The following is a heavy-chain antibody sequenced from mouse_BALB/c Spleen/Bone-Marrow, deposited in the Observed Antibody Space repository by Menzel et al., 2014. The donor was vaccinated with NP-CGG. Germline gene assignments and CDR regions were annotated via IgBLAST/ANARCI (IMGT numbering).Heavy chain of an antibody. J-gene: IGHJ2*01. V-gene: IGHV1-69*02. CDR2: IDPSDSEA. D-gene: IGHD2-1*01. Sequence: VQLQQSGAELVKPGAPVKLSCKASGYTFTRYWMNWVKQRPGRGLEWIGRIDPSDSEAHYNQKFKDKATLTVDKSSSTAYIQLSRLTSEDSAVYYCARDGNYYFDYWGQGTTLTVSS. CDR1: GYTFTRYW. CDR3: ARDGNYYFDY.